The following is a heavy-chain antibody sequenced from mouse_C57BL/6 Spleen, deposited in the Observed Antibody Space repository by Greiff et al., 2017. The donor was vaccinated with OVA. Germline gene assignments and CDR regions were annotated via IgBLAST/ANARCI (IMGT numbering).Heavy chain of an antibody. D-gene: IGHD1-1*01. CDR3: ARHELGSSHWYFDV. CDR2: FYPGSGSI. Sequence: VKLMESGAELVKPGASVKLSCKASGYTFTEYTIHWVKQRSGQGLEWIGWFYPGSGSIKYNEKFKDKATLTADKSSSTVYMELSRLTSEDSAVYVGARHELGSSHWYFDVWGTGTTVTVPS. J-gene: IGHJ1*03. V-gene: IGHV1-62-2*01. CDR1: GYTFTEYT.